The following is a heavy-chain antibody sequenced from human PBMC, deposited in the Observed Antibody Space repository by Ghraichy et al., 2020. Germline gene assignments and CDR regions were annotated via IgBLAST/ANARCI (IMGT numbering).Heavy chain of an antibody. CDR2: IYWNDDK. Sequence: SGPTLVKPTQTLTLTCTFSGFSLTTSGVGVGWIRQPPGKALEWLALIYWNDDKRYSPSLETRLTITKDTSKNQVVLTMTDMDPVDTATYYCARAQLIGYCSSTSCLNAFDIWGQGTMVTVSS. J-gene: IGHJ3*02. V-gene: IGHV2-5*01. CDR1: GFSLTTSGVG. D-gene: IGHD2-2*01. CDR3: ARAQLIGYCSSTSCLNAFDI.